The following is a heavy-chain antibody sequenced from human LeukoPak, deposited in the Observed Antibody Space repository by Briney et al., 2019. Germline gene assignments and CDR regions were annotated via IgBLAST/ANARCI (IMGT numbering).Heavy chain of an antibody. J-gene: IGHJ4*02. CDR2: LTGSISKT. D-gene: IGHD6-19*01. Sequence: PGGSLRLSCAASGFTFTTHAMSWVRQAPGKGLEWVSGLTGSISKTYYANSVKGRFTISRDNSKNTLYLQMSSLRVEDTALYYCAKQRADSVWFTLDDWGPGTLVTVSS. V-gene: IGHV3-23*01. CDR3: AKQRADSVWFTLDD. CDR1: GFTFTTHA.